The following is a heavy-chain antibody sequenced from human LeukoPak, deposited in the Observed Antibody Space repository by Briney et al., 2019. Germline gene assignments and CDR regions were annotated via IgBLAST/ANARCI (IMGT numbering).Heavy chain of an antibody. CDR2: ISGSGGST. Sequence: PGGSLRLSCAASGFTFSSYAMSWVRQAPGKGLEWVSAISGSGGSTYYADSVKGRFTISRDNSKNTLYLQMNSLRAEDTAVYYWAKSAGRSWYCKGFGPWGQGTLVTVSS. D-gene: IGHD6-13*01. V-gene: IGHV3-23*01. CDR1: GFTFSSYA. J-gene: IGHJ5*02. CDR3: AKSAGRSWYCKGFGP.